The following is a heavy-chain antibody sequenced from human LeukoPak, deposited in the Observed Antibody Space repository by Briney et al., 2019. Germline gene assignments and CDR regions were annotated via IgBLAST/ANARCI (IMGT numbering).Heavy chain of an antibody. Sequence: SETLSLTCAVSGGSISSGGYSWSWIRLPPGKGLEWIGYIYRSGSTSYNPSLKSRVTISIDRSKNQFSLKLSSMTAADTAVYYCARGGYGGNSYAFDIWGQGTMVTVSS. CDR3: ARGGYGGNSYAFDI. J-gene: IGHJ3*02. V-gene: IGHV4-30-2*01. D-gene: IGHD4-23*01. CDR2: IYRSGST. CDR1: GGSISSGGYS.